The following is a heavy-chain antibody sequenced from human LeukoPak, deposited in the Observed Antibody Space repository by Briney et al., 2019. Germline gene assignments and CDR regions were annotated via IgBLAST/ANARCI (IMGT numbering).Heavy chain of an antibody. CDR3: ASYSSGWYGTFVY. J-gene: IGHJ4*02. CDR1: GFTFSSYW. CDR2: IKQDGSEK. V-gene: IGHV3-7*01. Sequence: RGGSLRLSCAASGFTFSSYWMSWVRQAPGKGLEWVANIKQDGSEKYYVDSVKGRFTISRDNAKNSLYLQMNSLRAEDTVVYYCASYSSGWYGTFVYWGQGTLVTVSS. D-gene: IGHD6-19*01.